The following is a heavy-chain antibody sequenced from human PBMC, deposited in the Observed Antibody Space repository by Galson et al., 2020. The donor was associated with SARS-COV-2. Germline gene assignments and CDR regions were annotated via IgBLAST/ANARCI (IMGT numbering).Heavy chain of an antibody. Sequence: SETLSLTCAVSGSSIRSRGYSWSWIRQPPGKGRGWIGYIYHSGNTNYTPSLKRRVTMPVDRSKNQISLKLSSVTAADTAVDYCASSRSIVARAGFDHWGQGTLVTVSS. CDR1: GSSIRSRGYS. CDR2: IYHSGNT. D-gene: IGHD6-6*01. J-gene: IGHJ4*02. CDR3: ASSRSIVARAGFDH. V-gene: IGHV4-30-2*01.